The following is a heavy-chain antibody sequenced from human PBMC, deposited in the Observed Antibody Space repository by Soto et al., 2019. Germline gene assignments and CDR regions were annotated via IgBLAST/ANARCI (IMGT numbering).Heavy chain of an antibody. D-gene: IGHD3-10*01. J-gene: IGHJ6*02. CDR1: GYSFTSYW. V-gene: IGHV5-10-1*01. CDR3: ARRGSNYYYYGMDV. Sequence: GESLKISCKGSGYSFTSYWISWVRQMPGKGLERMGRIDPSDSYTNYSPSFQGHVTISADKSISTAYLQWSSLKASDTAMYYCARRGSNYYYYGMDVWGQGTTVTVSS. CDR2: IDPSDSYT.